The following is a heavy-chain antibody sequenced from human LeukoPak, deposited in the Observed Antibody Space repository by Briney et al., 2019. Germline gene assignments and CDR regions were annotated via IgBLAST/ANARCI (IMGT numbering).Heavy chain of an antibody. J-gene: IGHJ6*03. V-gene: IGHV3-30*18. CDR2: VSYDGSRE. D-gene: IGHD2-15*01. CDR3: AKALCSGGRCYSSFDYYYMDV. CDR1: GFTLSSYA. Sequence: GGSLRLSCAASGFTLSSYAMHWVRQAPGKGLEWLAVVSYDGSREYYGDFMKGRLSISRDNSQNTLFLQVNSLRTEDTAVYYCAKALCSGGRCYSSFDYYYMDVWGKGTTVAVSS.